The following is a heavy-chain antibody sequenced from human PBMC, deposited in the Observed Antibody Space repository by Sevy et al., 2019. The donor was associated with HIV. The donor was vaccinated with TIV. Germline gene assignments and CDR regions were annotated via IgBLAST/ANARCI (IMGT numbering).Heavy chain of an antibody. J-gene: IGHJ4*02. V-gene: IGHV5-51*01. D-gene: IGHD1-1*01. CDR3: ARHGNSRYYFNY. CDR1: GYSFTNYW. Sequence: GESLKISCKGSGYSFTNYWIGWVRQMPGKGLQWMGIIYPGDSDTRYSPSFQGQVTISAEKSISTAYRRWSSLKASDTAMYYCARHGNSRYYFNYWGQGTLVTVSS. CDR2: IYPGDSDT.